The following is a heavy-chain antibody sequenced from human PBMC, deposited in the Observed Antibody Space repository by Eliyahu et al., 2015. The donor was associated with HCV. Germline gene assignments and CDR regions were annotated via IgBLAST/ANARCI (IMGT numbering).Heavy chain of an antibody. Sequence: QVQLVESGGGLVAPGGSLTXSCAAXAFXFSDYYXXWVXQAPGRGLEWVAHISDNGHDMYYGDSVKGRFIISRDNANNSLYLQMFSLRAEDTAIYYCAREGSVTRPLDYWGQGTQVTVSS. J-gene: IGHJ4*02. CDR3: AREGSVTRPLDY. CDR2: ISDNGHDM. D-gene: IGHD4-17*01. CDR1: AFXFSDYY. V-gene: IGHV3-11*01.